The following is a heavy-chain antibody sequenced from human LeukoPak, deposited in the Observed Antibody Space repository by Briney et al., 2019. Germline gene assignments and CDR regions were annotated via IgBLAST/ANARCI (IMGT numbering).Heavy chain of an antibody. Sequence: SVKASCRASRYTFNGYYMHWVRQAPGQGLEGIGWINPNSGDPNQAQKFEGRVTMTRDTSLSTAYMELSRLRSGDTAVYYGPRNPCQIAAGGGNWFDPWGRGTMVTVSS. CDR2: INPNSGDP. V-gene: IGHV1-2*02. D-gene: IGHD6-13*01. J-gene: IGHJ5*02. CDR3: PRNPCQIAAGGGNWFDP. CDR1: RYTFNGYY.